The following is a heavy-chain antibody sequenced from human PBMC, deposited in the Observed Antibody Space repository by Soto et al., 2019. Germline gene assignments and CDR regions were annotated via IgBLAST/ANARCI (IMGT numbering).Heavy chain of an antibody. J-gene: IGHJ5*02. V-gene: IGHV1-8*01. CDR2: MNPNSGNT. CDR1: GYTFPSYD. Sequence: QVQLVQSGAEVKKPGASVKVSCKASGYTFPSYDINWVRQATGQGLEWMGWMNPNSGNTGYAQKFQGRVTMTRHTSISTAYMELSRLRSDDTAVYYCAREHYGNSAWFDPWGQGTLVTVSS. D-gene: IGHD3-10*01. CDR3: AREHYGNSAWFDP.